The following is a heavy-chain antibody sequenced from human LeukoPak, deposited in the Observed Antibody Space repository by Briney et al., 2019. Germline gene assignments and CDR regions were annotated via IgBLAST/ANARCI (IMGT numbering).Heavy chain of an antibody. J-gene: IGHJ4*02. Sequence: ASVKVSCKASGYTFTIYYMHWMRQAPGQGLEWMGIINPSGGGTVYAQKSQGRVTMTRDTSTSTVYMELSSLRSEDTAVYYCARGGISPYWGQGTLVTVSS. D-gene: IGHD2-15*01. CDR3: ARGGISPY. V-gene: IGHV1-46*01. CDR2: INPSGGGT. CDR1: GYTFTIYY.